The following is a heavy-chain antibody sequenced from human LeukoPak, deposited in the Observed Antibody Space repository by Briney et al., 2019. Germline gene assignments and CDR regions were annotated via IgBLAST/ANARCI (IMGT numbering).Heavy chain of an antibody. V-gene: IGHV4-39*07. Sequence: PSETLSLTCTVSGGSISSYYWGWIRQPPGKGLEWIGSIYYSGSTYYNPSLKSRVTISVDTSKNQFSLKLSSVTAADTAVYYCARDRWWELLRYFDYWGQGTLVTVSS. J-gene: IGHJ4*02. CDR2: IYYSGST. CDR3: ARDRWWELLRYFDY. CDR1: GGSISSYY. D-gene: IGHD1-26*01.